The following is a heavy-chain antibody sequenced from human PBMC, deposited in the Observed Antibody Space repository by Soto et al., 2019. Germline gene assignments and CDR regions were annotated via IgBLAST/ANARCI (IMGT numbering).Heavy chain of an antibody. CDR2: ISYDGSNK. CDR1: GFTFSSYG. J-gene: IGHJ3*02. D-gene: IGHD3-3*01. V-gene: IGHV3-30*18. CDR3: AKDWPHFTIFGVVIEGAFDI. Sequence: GGSLRLSCAASGFTFSSYGMHWVRQAPGKGLEWVAVISYDGSNKYYADSVKGRFTISRDNSKNTLYLQMNSLRAEDTAVYYCAKDWPHFTIFGVVIEGAFDIWGQGTMVTVSS.